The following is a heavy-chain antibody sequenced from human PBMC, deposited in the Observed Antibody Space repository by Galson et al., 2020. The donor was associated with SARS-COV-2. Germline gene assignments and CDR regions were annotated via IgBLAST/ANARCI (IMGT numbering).Heavy chain of an antibody. CDR2: ISGSGGTP. CDR1: GFRFSSFV. J-gene: IGHJ6*02. CDR3: AYSGCTGWYSLGYGMDV. V-gene: IGHV3-23*01. D-gene: IGHD6-19*01. Sequence: GESLKISCAATGFRFSSFVMSWVRQAPGKGLEWVSSISGSGGTPFYGDSVKGRFTISRDNSRNTLYLQMNSLRAEDTAVYYCAYSGCTGWYSLGYGMDVWGQGTTVIVSS.